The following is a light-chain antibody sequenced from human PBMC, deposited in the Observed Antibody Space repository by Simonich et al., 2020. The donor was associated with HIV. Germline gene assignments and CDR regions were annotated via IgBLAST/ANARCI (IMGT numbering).Light chain of an antibody. CDR2: GVS. V-gene: IGKV3D-15*01. J-gene: IGKJ4*01. CDR1: QSVSSM. CDR3: QQYNSWPT. Sequence: IVMTQSPATLSVSPGERATLSCRASQSVSSMLAWFQQHPGQAPRLLIYGVSTRATGIPARFSGSGSGTEFTLTISSMQTEDFAVYYCQQYNSWPTFGGGTKVEIK.